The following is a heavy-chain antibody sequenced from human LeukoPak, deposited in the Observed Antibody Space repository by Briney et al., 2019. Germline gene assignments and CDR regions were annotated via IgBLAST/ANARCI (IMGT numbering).Heavy chain of an antibody. D-gene: IGHD2-15*01. CDR3: ARELSGGSWYDY. V-gene: IGHV3-21*04. Sequence: GGSLRLSCAASGFTFKSYTMNWVRQAPGKGLEWVSSITSTTSYVYYADSVMGRFTISRDNAKNSLYLQMNSLRAEDTAVYYCARELSGGSWYDYWGQGTLVTVSS. CDR2: ITSTTSYV. J-gene: IGHJ4*02. CDR1: GFTFKSYT.